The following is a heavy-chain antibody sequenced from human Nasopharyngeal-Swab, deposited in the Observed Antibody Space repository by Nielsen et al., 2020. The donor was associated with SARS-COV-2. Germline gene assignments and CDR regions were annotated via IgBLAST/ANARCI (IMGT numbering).Heavy chain of an antibody. V-gene: IGHV3-30*04. CDR2: ISYDGSNK. CDR1: GFTFSSYA. CDR3: ARDPGFGYYYDSSGYYDY. Sequence: GESLKISCAASGFTFSSYAMHWVRQAPGKGLEWVAVISYDGSNKYYADSVKGRFTISRDNSKNTLYLQMNSLRAEDMAVYYCARDPGFGYYYDSSGYYDYWGQGTLVTVSS. J-gene: IGHJ4*02. D-gene: IGHD3-22*01.